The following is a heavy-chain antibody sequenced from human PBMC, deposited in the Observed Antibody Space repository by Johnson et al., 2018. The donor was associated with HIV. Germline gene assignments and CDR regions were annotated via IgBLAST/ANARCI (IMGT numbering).Heavy chain of an antibody. J-gene: IGHJ3*02. D-gene: IGHD3-22*01. Sequence: VQLVESGGGLVKPGGSFRLSCAASGFTFSDYYMSWIRQAPGKGLGGVAYISRSGSSVYNADPVKGRFTLSRDNAKNSLYLQMNSLRAEDTAVYYCARIGSEMYYYEREDAFDIWGQGTMVTVSS. V-gene: IGHV3-11*04. CDR3: ARIGSEMYYYEREDAFDI. CDR1: GFTFSDYY. CDR2: ISRSGSSV.